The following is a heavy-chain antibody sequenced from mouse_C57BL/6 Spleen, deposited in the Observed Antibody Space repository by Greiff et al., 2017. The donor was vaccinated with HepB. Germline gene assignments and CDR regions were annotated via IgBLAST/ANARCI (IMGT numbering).Heavy chain of an antibody. CDR1: GYAFSSSW. D-gene: IGHD2-4*01. CDR3: ARGEIYYDYDGFAY. Sequence: VQLQQSGPELVKPGASVKISCKASGYAFSSSWMNWVKQRLGKGLEWIGRIYPGDGDTNYNGKFKGKATLTADKSSSTAYMQLSSLPSEDSAVYFCARGEIYYDYDGFAYWGQGTLVTVSA. J-gene: IGHJ3*01. V-gene: IGHV1-82*01. CDR2: IYPGDGDT.